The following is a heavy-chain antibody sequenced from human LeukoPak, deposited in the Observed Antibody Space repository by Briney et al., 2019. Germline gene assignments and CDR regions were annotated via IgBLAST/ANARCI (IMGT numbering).Heavy chain of an antibody. CDR1: GGSISSYY. Sequence: SETLSLTCTVSGGSISSYYWSWIRQPPGKGLEWIGYMYYSGSTNYNLSLKSRVTISVDTSKNQFSLKLSSVTAADTAVYYCARGVEYYYDSSGYFDYWGQGTLVTVSS. D-gene: IGHD3-22*01. CDR3: ARGVEYYYDSSGYFDY. J-gene: IGHJ4*02. V-gene: IGHV4-59*01. CDR2: MYYSGST.